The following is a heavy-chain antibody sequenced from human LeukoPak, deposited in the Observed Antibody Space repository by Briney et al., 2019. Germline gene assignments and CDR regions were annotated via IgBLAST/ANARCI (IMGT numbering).Heavy chain of an antibody. CDR2: INGRSSTI. V-gene: IGHV3-48*02. J-gene: IGHJ4*02. CDR3: ASSMYNWNYYFDY. D-gene: IGHD1-7*01. CDR1: GFTFGTYS. Sequence: GGSLRLSCAASGFTFGTYSLNWVRQAPGKGLEWVSYINGRSSTIFYADSVKGRFTISRDNPKNSLFLQMNSLRDEDTAVYYCASSMYNWNYYFDYWGQGTLVTVSS.